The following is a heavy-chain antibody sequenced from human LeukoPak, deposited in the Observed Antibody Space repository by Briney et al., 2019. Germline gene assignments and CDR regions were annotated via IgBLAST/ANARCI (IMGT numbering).Heavy chain of an antibody. CDR2: IKQDGSEK. CDR1: GFPFSSYW. Sequence: GGSLRLSCAASGFPFSSYWMSWVRQAPGKGLEWVANIKQDGSEKYYVDSVRGRFTISRDNAKNSLYLQMNSLGAEDTAVYYCAREEGIIGVSYYGMDVWGQGTTVTVSS. J-gene: IGHJ6*02. D-gene: IGHD3-10*01. CDR3: AREEGIIGVSYYGMDV. V-gene: IGHV3-7*01.